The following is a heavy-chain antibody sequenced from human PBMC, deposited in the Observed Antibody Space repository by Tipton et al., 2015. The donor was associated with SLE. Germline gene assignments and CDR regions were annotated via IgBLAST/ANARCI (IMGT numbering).Heavy chain of an antibody. CDR3: AGGFYYGSGTFSDFEY. V-gene: IGHV4-4*02. CDR1: GGSISSNTW. CDR2: IHHRGTT. J-gene: IGHJ4*02. Sequence: SLRLSCTVSGGSISSNTWWNWVRQPPGMGLEWIGEIHHRGTTNYNPSLKSRFTISVDKSKSQFSLKQSSVTAADTAVYYCAGGFYYGSGTFSDFEYWGQGTLATVSS. D-gene: IGHD3-10*01.